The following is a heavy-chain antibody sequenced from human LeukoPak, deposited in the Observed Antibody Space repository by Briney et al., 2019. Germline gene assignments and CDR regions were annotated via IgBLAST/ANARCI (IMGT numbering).Heavy chain of an antibody. CDR1: GGTFSSYA. D-gene: IGHD3-10*01. J-gene: IGHJ4*02. CDR3: ASSGYYGSGSYSAFDY. Sequence: SVKVSCKASGGTFSSYAISWVRQAPGQGLEWMGGIIPIFGTVNYAQKFQGRVTITADESTSTAYMELSSLRSEDTAVYYCASSGYYGSGSYSAFDYWGQGTLVTVSS. V-gene: IGHV1-69*13. CDR2: IIPIFGTV.